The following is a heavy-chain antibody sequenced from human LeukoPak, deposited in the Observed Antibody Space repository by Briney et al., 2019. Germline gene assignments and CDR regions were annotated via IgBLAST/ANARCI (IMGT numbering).Heavy chain of an antibody. CDR2: ISAYNSAYDGNT. V-gene: IGHV1-18*01. CDR1: GYTFINYG. Sequence: RASVLLSCKAPGYTFINYGITWARQAPGQGLGWMGCISAYNSAYDGNTHYAQKLQGRVTMTTDTSTNTGYMELRSLRSDDTAVYYCAREYGSGSYTGIDYWGQGTLVTVSS. CDR3: AREYGSGSYTGIDY. J-gene: IGHJ4*02. D-gene: IGHD3-10*01.